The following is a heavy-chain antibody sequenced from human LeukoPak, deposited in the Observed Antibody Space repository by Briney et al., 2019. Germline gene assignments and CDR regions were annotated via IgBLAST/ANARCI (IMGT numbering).Heavy chain of an antibody. CDR1: GGSISSSSYY. Sequence: PSETLSLTCTVSGGSISSSSYYWGWIRQPPGKGLEWIGSIYYSGSTYYNPSLKSRVTISVDTSKNQFSLKPSSVTAADTAVYYCARINSSWYGMSYFDYWGQGTLVTVSS. CDR2: IYYSGST. J-gene: IGHJ4*02. V-gene: IGHV4-39*07. CDR3: ARINSSWYGMSYFDY. D-gene: IGHD6-13*01.